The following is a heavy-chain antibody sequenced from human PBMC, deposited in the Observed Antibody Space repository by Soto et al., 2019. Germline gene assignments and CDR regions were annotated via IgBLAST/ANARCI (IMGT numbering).Heavy chain of an antibody. Sequence: SETLSLTCTVSGGSVSSGSYYWSWIRQPPGKGLEWIGYIYYSGSTNYNPSLKSRVTISVDTSKNQFSLKLSSVTAADTAVYYCARRPSDFWSGYSGLAKKNWFDPWGQGTLVTVSS. V-gene: IGHV4-61*01. J-gene: IGHJ5*02. CDR3: ARRPSDFWSGYSGLAKKNWFDP. CDR1: GGSVSSGSYY. CDR2: IYYSGST. D-gene: IGHD3-3*01.